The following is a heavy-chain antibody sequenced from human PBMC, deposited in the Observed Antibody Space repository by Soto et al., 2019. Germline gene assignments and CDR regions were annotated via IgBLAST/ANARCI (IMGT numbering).Heavy chain of an antibody. CDR3: XXXGGSVSGMDV. CDR2: IDNAGSSA. CDR1: GYAFSIYW. V-gene: IGHV3-74*01. J-gene: IGHJ6*02. Sequence: EVQLVESGGGLVQPGGALRLSCAASGYAFSIYWMHWXXQAPGKGAVGVSRIDNAGSSARXXXXVKGRFTISRDNAKXXXXXXXXXXXXXXXXXXXXXXXGGSVSGMDVWGQGTTVTVSS. D-gene: IGHD1-26*01.